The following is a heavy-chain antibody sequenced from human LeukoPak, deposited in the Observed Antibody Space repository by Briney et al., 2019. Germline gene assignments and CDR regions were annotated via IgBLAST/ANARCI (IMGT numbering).Heavy chain of an antibody. Sequence: GGSLRLSCAASGFTFSSYWMSWVRQAPGKGLEWVANIKQDGSEKYYVDSVKGRFTISRDNAKNSLYLQMNSLRAEDTAVYYCARGTAGTNVIWDYWGQGTLVTVSS. CDR1: GFTFSSYW. CDR2: IKQDGSEK. J-gene: IGHJ4*02. D-gene: IGHD1-1*01. CDR3: ARGTAGTNVIWDY. V-gene: IGHV3-7*01.